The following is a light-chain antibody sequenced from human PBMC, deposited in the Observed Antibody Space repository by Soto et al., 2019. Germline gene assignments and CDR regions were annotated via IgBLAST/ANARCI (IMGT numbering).Light chain of an antibody. J-gene: IGKJ1*01. CDR3: QQYNNWPPAWT. V-gene: IGKV3-15*01. CDR1: QSVSST. CDR2: GAS. Sequence: EIVMTQSPATLYVSPGERATLSCRASQSVSSTLAWYQQKPGQAPRLLIYGASTRATGIPARFSGSGSGTEFTLTISSLQSEDFAVYYCQQYNNWPPAWTFGQGTKVEIK.